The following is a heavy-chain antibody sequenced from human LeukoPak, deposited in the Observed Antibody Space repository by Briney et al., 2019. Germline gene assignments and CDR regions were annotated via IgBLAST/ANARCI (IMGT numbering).Heavy chain of an antibody. D-gene: IGHD1-26*01. CDR3: ARRGSSGGFSNWFDP. CDR2: IYTSGST. Sequence: SETLSLTCTVSGGSISSGSYYWSWIRQPAGKGLEWIGRIYTSGSTNYNPSLKSRVTISVDTSKNQFSLKLSSVTAADTAVYYCARRGSSGGFSNWFDPWGQGTLVTVSS. CDR1: GGSISSGSYY. V-gene: IGHV4-61*02. J-gene: IGHJ5*02.